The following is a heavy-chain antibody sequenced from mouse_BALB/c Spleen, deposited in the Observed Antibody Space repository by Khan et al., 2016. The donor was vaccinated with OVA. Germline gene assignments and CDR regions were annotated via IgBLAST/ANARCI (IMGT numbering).Heavy chain of an antibody. CDR2: IRSKAINHAT. V-gene: IGHV6-6*01. D-gene: IGHD1-1*01. J-gene: IGHJ4*01. CDR1: GFTFSDAW. Sequence: EVKLEVSGGGLVQPGGSMKLSCAASGFTFSDAWMYWVRQSPEKGLEWVAEIRSKAINHATYYAESVRGRFTISRDDSKSSVYLQMTNLRPEDTGIDYGTHNYVRYYYSMDYWGQGTSVTVSS. CDR3: THNYVRYYYSMDY.